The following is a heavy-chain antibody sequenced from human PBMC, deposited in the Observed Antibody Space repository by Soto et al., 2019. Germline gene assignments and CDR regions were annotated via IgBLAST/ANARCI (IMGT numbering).Heavy chain of an antibody. Sequence: QVQLQESGPGLVKPSETLSLTCTVSGGSISSYYWSWIRQPPGKGLEWIGYIYYSGSTNYNPSLKSRVTISVDTSKNQFSLKLSSVTAADTAVYYCARLGYCSGGSCSHFDYWGQGTLVTVSS. CDR2: IYYSGST. CDR1: GGSISSYY. V-gene: IGHV4-59*01. J-gene: IGHJ4*02. D-gene: IGHD2-15*01. CDR3: ARLGYCSGGSCSHFDY.